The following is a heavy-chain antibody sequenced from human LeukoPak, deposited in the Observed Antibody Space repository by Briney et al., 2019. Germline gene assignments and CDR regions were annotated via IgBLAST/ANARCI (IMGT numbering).Heavy chain of an antibody. D-gene: IGHD6-13*01. Sequence: GGSLRLSCAASGFTFSSYSMNWVRQGPGNGLEWVSSISSSSSYIYYADSVKGRFTISRDNAKNSLYLQMNSLRAEDTAVYYCARGYSSSCVDYWGQGTLVTVSS. J-gene: IGHJ4*02. V-gene: IGHV3-21*01. CDR2: ISSSSSYI. CDR3: ARGYSSSCVDY. CDR1: GFTFSSYS.